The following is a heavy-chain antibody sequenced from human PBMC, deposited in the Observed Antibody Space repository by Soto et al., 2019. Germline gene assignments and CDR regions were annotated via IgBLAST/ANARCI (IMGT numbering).Heavy chain of an antibody. CDR1: GYNFANYW. CDR3: AAGYTTGSDAFDI. V-gene: IGHV5-51*01. D-gene: IGHD6-13*01. CDR2: IFPGDSDT. J-gene: IGHJ3*02. Sequence: GESLRISCKGSGYNFANYWIGWVRQMPGKGLEWMGMIFPGDSDTKNSPSLQGQITMSVDKSDSSAYLKWRSLKASDTAMYYCAAGYTTGSDAFDIWGQGTMVTVSS.